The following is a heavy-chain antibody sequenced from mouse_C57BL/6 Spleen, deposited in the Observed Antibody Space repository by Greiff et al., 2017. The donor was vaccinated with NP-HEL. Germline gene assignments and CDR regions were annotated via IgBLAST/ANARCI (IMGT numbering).Heavy chain of an antibody. CDR1: GYTFTSYW. D-gene: IGHD3-2*02. V-gene: IGHV1-61*01. CDR2: IYPSDSET. Sequence: VQLQQPGAELVRPGSSVKLSCKASGYTFTSYWMDWVKQRPGQGLEWIGNIYPSDSETHYNQKFKDKATLTVDKSSSTAYMQLSSLTSEDSAVYYCASRQLRLLYAMDYWGQGTSVTVSS. CDR3: ASRQLRLLYAMDY. J-gene: IGHJ4*01.